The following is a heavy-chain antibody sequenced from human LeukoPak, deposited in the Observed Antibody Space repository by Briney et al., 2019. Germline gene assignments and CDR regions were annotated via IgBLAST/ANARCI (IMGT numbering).Heavy chain of an antibody. D-gene: IGHD6-19*01. V-gene: IGHV6-1*01. Sequence: SQTLSLTCAISGDSVSSNSAACNWIRQSPSRGLEWLGRTYYRSKWYNDYAVSVKSRITINPDTSKNQFSLQLNSVTPEDTAVYYCARGYSSRYWNWFDPWGQGTLVTVSS. J-gene: IGHJ5*02. CDR1: GDSVSSNSAA. CDR3: ARGYSSRYWNWFDP. CDR2: TYYRSKWYN.